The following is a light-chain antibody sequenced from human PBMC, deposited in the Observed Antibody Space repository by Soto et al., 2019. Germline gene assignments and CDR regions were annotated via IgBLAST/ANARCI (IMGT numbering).Light chain of an antibody. CDR3: LQDYNYPWT. V-gene: IGKV1-5*01. CDR2: DAS. J-gene: IGKJ1*01. Sequence: DIQTTQSPSTLSASVGDRVTITCRASQSISSWLAWYQQKPGKAPKLLIYDASSLESGVPSRFSGSGSGTDFTLTISSLQPEDFATYYCLQDYNYPWTFGQGTKVDIK. CDR1: QSISSW.